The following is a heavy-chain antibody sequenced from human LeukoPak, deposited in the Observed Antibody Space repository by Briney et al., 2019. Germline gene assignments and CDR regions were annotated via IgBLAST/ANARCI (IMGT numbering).Heavy chain of an antibody. D-gene: IGHD3-9*01. V-gene: IGHV3-21*01. Sequence: GGSLRLSCAASGFTFSAYSMTWVCQALGKGLEWVSSISGRGSYIYYADSVKGRFTISRDNAKNSLFLLMNSLRAEDTALYYCANARDYDILTGRVDCWGQGTLVTVSS. CDR2: ISGRGSYI. CDR1: GFTFSAYS. CDR3: ANARDYDILTGRVDC. J-gene: IGHJ4*02.